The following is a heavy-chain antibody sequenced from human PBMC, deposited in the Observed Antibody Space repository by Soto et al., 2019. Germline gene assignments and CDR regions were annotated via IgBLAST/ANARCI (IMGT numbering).Heavy chain of an antibody. V-gene: IGHV1-69*13. Sequence: AVKVSCKASGGTFSSYAISWVRQAPGQGLEWMGGIIPIFGTANYAQKFQGRVTITADESTSTAYMELSSLRSEDTAVYYCARGRYCSSTSCHYYYYYGMDVWGQGTTVTVSS. CDR2: IIPIFGTA. D-gene: IGHD2-2*01. CDR3: ARGRYCSSTSCHYYYYYGMDV. CDR1: GGTFSSYA. J-gene: IGHJ6*02.